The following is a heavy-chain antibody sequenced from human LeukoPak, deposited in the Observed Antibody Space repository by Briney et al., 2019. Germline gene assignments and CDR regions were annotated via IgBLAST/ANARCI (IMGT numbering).Heavy chain of an antibody. Sequence: GGSLRLSCVASGFTFSTYAMGWVRQVPGKGLEWVSSVSESGGSTYYADSVKGRFTISRDNSKNTLYLQMNSLRAEDTAVYYCARGVVGAPEPYFDYWGQGTLVTVSS. CDR1: GFTFSTYA. V-gene: IGHV3-23*01. CDR2: VSESGGST. CDR3: ARGVVGAPEPYFDY. J-gene: IGHJ4*02. D-gene: IGHD1-26*01.